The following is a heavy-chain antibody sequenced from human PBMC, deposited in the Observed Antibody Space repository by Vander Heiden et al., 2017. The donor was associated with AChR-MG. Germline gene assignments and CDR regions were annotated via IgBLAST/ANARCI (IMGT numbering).Heavy chain of an antibody. CDR2: FDPEDGET. CDR1: GYTLTELS. CDR3: EVVVTTPTTSPYYFDY. Sequence: QVQLVQSGAEVKKPGASVKVSCKVSGYTLTELSMHWVRQAPGKGLEWMGGFDPEDGETIYAQKFQGRVTMTEDTSTDTAYMELSSLRSEDTAVYYCEVVVTTPTTSPYYFDYWGQGTLVTVSS. J-gene: IGHJ4*02. D-gene: IGHD3-22*01. V-gene: IGHV1-24*01.